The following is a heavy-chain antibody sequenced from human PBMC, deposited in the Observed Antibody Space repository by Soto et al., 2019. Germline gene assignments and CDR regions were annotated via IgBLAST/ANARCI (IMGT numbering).Heavy chain of an antibody. J-gene: IGHJ6*03. D-gene: IGHD6-13*01. CDR2: IYYSGST. CDR1: GGSISSYY. V-gene: IGHV4-59*08. CDR3: ARQQLAPSYYYYMDV. Sequence: SETLSLTCTVSGGSISSYYWSWIWQPPGKGLEWIGYIYYSGSTNYNPSLKSRVTISVDTSKNQFSLKLSSVTAAGTAVYYCARQQLAPSYYYYMDVWGKGTTVTVSS.